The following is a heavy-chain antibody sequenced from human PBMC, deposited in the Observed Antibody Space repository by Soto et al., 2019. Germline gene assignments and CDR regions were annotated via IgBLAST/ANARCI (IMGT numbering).Heavy chain of an antibody. CDR3: ARAQDIVVVPAATKYGSGSYSDY. CDR1: GFTFSSYS. D-gene: IGHD2-2*01. Sequence: GSLRLSCAASGFTFSSYSMNWVRQAPGKGLEWVSSISSSSSYIYYADSVKGRFTISRDNAKNSLYLQMNSLRAEDTAVYYCARAQDIVVVPAATKYGSGSYSDYWGQGTLVTVSS. J-gene: IGHJ4*02. V-gene: IGHV3-21*01. CDR2: ISSSSSYI.